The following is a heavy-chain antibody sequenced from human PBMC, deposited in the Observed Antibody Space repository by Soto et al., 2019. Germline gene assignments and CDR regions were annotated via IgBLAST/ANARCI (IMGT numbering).Heavy chain of an antibody. CDR1: GGSIRTGDYY. CDR2: IHYSGRT. V-gene: IGHV4-30-4*01. Sequence: PSETLSLTCTFTGGSIRTGDYYWTWIREPPGKGQDWIGYIHYSGRTYYNPTLRSRLNTSVDTTKNQFSRNLTYVAVADTAVYYCARAFGSADPVSNGYAIKDIFAILGQGTIVIFS. D-gene: IGHD5-18*01. CDR3: ARAFGSADPVSNGYAIKDIFAI. J-gene: IGHJ3*02.